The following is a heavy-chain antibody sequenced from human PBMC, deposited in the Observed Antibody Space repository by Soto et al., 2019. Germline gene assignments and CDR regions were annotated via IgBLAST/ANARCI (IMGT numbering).Heavy chain of an antibody. CDR1: GYTFTSYY. CDR2: INPSGGST. Sequence: QVQLVQSGAEVKKPGASVKVSCKASGYTFTSYYMHWVRQAPGQGLEWMGIINPSGGSTSYAQKFQGRDSMTRDTSTSTVYMELSSLRSEDTAVYYCARDQGSYYGSGSGGYWGQGTLVTVSS. CDR3: ARDQGSYYGSGSGGY. D-gene: IGHD3-10*01. V-gene: IGHV1-46*01. J-gene: IGHJ4*02.